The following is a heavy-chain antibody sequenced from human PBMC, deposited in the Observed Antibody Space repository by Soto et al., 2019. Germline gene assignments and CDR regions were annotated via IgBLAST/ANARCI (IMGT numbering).Heavy chain of an antibody. CDR3: AREGIAVAGADYYYYYGMDV. Sequence: QVQLQESGPGLVKPSETLSLTCTVSGGSISSYYWSWIRQPPGKGLEWIGYIYYSGSTNYNPSLKSRVTISVDTSKNQFSLKLSSVTAADTAVYCCAREGIAVAGADYYYYYGMDVWGQGTTVTVSS. J-gene: IGHJ6*02. CDR1: GGSISSYY. D-gene: IGHD6-19*01. CDR2: IYYSGST. V-gene: IGHV4-59*01.